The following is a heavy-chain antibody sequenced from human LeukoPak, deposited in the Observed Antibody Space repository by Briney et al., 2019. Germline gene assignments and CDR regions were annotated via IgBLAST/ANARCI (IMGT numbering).Heavy chain of an antibody. CDR2: IYSGGST. CDR1: GFTVSSNN. V-gene: IGHV3-53*01. D-gene: IGHD2-15*01. CDR3: ARDRSECSGGSCYSGGFDY. J-gene: IGHJ4*02. Sequence: TGGSLRLSCAASGFTVSSNNMSWVRQAPGKGLEWVSAIYSGGSTYYADSVKGRFTISRDNSKNTLYLKMNSLRAEDTAVYYCARDRSECSGGSCYSGGFDYWGQGTLVTVSS.